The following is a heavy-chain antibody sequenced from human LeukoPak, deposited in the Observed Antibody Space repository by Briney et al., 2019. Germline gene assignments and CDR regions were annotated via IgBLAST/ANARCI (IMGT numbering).Heavy chain of an antibody. J-gene: IGHJ4*02. CDR3: AKGMDSSGTSFDY. Sequence: GGSLRLSCAASGFTFNTYAMTWVRQAPGKGLEWIPAVSTRGTTTYYSDSVKGRFTISRDNSKNTLYLQMNSLRAEDTAVYYCAKGMDSSGTSFDYWGQGTLVTVSS. CDR1: GFTFNTYA. D-gene: IGHD3-22*01. CDR2: VSTRGTTT. V-gene: IGHV3-23*01.